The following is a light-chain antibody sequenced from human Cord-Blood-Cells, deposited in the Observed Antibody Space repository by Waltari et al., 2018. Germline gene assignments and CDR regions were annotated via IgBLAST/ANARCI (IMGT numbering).Light chain of an antibody. J-gene: IGKJ3*01. V-gene: IGKV1-5*03. CDR3: QQYNSYSPFT. CDR1: QSISSW. Sequence: DIQMTQSPSTLSASVGDRVTITCRASQSISSWLAWYQQKPGKAAKLLIYKASSLESGVPSRFSGRGSGTEFTLAISSLQPDDFATYYCQQYNSYSPFTFGPVTKVDIK. CDR2: KAS.